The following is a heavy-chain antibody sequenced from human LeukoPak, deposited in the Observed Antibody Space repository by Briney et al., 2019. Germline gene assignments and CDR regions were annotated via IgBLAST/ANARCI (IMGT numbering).Heavy chain of an antibody. CDR2: INHSGST. Sequence: SETLSLTCAVYGGSFSGCYWSWIRQPPGKGLEWIGEINHSGSTNYNPSLKSRVTISVDTSKNQFSLKLSSVTAADTAVYYCARDLFVAVAGTYVEDYWGQGTLVTVSS. CDR1: GGSFSGCY. CDR3: ARDLFVAVAGTYVEDY. V-gene: IGHV4-34*01. D-gene: IGHD6-19*01. J-gene: IGHJ4*02.